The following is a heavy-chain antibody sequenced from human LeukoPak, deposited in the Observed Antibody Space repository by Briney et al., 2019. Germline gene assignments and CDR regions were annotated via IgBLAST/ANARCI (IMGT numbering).Heavy chain of an antibody. CDR3: ARLGGYSYYYDSSGYRLGELDY. D-gene: IGHD3-22*01. V-gene: IGHV4-59*01. J-gene: IGHJ4*02. CDR2: IYYIGST. Sequence: SETLSLTYTVSGGSITSYYWSWIRQPPGKGLEWLGYIYYIGSTNYNPSLKSRVTISVDTSKNQFSLKLSSVTAADTAVYYCARLGGYSYYYDSSGYRLGELDYWGQGTLVTVSS. CDR1: GGSITSYY.